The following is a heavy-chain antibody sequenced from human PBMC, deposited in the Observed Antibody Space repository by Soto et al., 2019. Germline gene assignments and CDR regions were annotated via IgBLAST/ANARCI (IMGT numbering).Heavy chain of an antibody. CDR3: ARRRLAYCGGDCSREAFDI. CDR2: IYYSGST. V-gene: IGHV4-59*08. CDR1: GASLSSNS. D-gene: IGHD2-21*02. Sequence: SDTLSLTCTVSGASLSSNSWSWIRQPPGKGLEWIGYIYYSGSTNYNPSLKSRVTISVDTSKNQFSLKLSSVTAADTAVYYCARRRLAYCGGDCSREAFDIWGQGTMVTVSS. J-gene: IGHJ3*02.